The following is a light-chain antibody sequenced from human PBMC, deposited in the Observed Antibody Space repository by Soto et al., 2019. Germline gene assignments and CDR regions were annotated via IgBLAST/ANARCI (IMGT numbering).Light chain of an antibody. Sequence: EIVLTQSPATLSLSPGERATLSCRASQSVSSYLAWYQQKPGQAPRLLIYDASNRATGIPARFSGSGSGTDFTLTSSSLEPEDFAVYYCQHYNDWPPYTFGQGTKLEIK. V-gene: IGKV3-11*01. CDR1: QSVSSY. J-gene: IGKJ2*01. CDR3: QHYNDWPPYT. CDR2: DAS.